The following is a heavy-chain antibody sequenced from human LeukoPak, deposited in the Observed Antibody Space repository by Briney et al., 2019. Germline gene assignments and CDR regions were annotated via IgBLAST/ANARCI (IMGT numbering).Heavy chain of an antibody. Sequence: GGSLRLSCAASGFTFSSYSMNWVRQTPGKGLEWVANIKQDGSEKYYVDSVKGRFTISRDNAKNSLYLQMNSLRAEDTAVYYCAKQQLGHFDYWGQGTLVTVSS. CDR3: AKQQLGHFDY. CDR1: GFTFSSYS. CDR2: IKQDGSEK. J-gene: IGHJ4*02. D-gene: IGHD6-13*01. V-gene: IGHV3-7*01.